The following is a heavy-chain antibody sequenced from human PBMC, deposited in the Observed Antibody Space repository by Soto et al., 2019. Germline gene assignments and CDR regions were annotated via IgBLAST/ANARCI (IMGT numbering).Heavy chain of an antibody. CDR2: ISSTTNYI. Sequence: GGSMRLSCAASGFTFSRYSMNWVRQAPGKGLEWVSSISSTTNYIYYADSMKGRFTVSRDNAKNSVYLDMNSLSAEDAAVYYCARESEDLTSNFDYWGQGTLVTVSS. J-gene: IGHJ4*02. V-gene: IGHV3-21*01. CDR3: ARESEDLTSNFDY. CDR1: GFTFSRYS.